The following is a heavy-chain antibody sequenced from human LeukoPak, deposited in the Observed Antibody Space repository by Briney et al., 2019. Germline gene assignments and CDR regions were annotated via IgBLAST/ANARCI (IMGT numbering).Heavy chain of an antibody. J-gene: IGHJ3*02. Sequence: SETLSLTCTVSGGSISSGGYYWSWIRQHPGKGLEWIGYIYYSGSTYYNPSLKSRVTISVDTSKNQFSLKLSSVTAADTAVYFCARHKGQAEGKEAFDIWGQGTMVTVSS. CDR1: GGSISSGGYY. D-gene: IGHD3-10*01. CDR2: IYYSGST. CDR3: ARHKGQAEGKEAFDI. V-gene: IGHV4-31*03.